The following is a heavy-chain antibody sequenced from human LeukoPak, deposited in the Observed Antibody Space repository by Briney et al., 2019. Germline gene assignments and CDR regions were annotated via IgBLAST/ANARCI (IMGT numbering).Heavy chain of an antibody. J-gene: IGHJ4*02. CDR1: GYTFTTYG. V-gene: IGHV1-18*01. CDR3: ARTPGIAVAGGYFDY. Sequence: APVKVSCKASGYTFTTYGISWVRQAPGQGLEWMGWVSVYNGNTKYAQELQGRVTMTTDTSTSTAYMELRSLRSDDTAVYYCARTPGIAVAGGYFDYWGQGTLATVSS. D-gene: IGHD6-19*01. CDR2: VSVYNGNT.